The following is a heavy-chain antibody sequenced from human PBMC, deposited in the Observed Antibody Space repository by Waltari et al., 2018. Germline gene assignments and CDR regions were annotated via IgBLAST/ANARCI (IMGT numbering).Heavy chain of an antibody. CDR2: SRINANSYAT. V-gene: IGHV3-73*01. J-gene: IGHJ5*02. Sequence: EVQLVESGGGLVQHGGSLQLSWSDSGFPFSGPAMHWVRQASGKGLECVGRSRINANSYATAYAASLKGRFTISRYDSKNTAYLQMNSLKTEDTAVYYCTRGSSSLPFDPWGQGTLVTVSS. D-gene: IGHD6-13*01. CDR3: TRGSSSLPFDP. CDR1: GFPFSGPA.